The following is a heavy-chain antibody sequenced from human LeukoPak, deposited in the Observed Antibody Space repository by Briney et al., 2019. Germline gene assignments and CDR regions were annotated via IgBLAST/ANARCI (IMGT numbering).Heavy chain of an antibody. CDR2: INPYSGGT. CDR3: ARDLLRLELRYYYYYMDV. Sequence: ASVKVSCKASGYTFTGYYMHWARQAPGQGLEWMGWINPYSGGTNYAQKFQGRVTMTRDMSISTAYMELSRLRSDDTAVYYCARDLLRLELRYYYYYMDVWGKGTTVTVSS. V-gene: IGHV1-2*02. D-gene: IGHD1-7*01. J-gene: IGHJ6*03. CDR1: GYTFTGYY.